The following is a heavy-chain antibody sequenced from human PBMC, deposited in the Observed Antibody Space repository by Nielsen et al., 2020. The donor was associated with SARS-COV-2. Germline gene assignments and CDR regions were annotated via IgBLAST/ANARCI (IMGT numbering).Heavy chain of an antibody. V-gene: IGHV4-38-2*02. CDR3: ARANVVVVAASGSYYFDY. CDR1: GYSISSGYY. J-gene: IGHJ4*02. CDR2: IYHSGST. D-gene: IGHD2-15*01. Sequence: SETLSLTCTVSGYSISSGYYWGWIRQPPGKGLEWIGSIYHSGSTYYNPSLKSRVTISVDTSKNQFSLKLSSVTAADTAVYYCARANVVVVAASGSYYFDYWGQGTLVTVSS.